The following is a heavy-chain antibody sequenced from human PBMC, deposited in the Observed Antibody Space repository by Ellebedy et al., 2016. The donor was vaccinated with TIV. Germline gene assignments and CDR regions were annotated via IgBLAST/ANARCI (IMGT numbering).Heavy chain of an antibody. CDR1: GGSISSSSYY. J-gene: IGHJ4*02. CDR2: IYYSGST. V-gene: IGHV4-39*01. CDR3: ARPRGYADPFDY. D-gene: IGHD2-2*01. Sequence: MPSETLSLTCTVSGGSISSSSYYWGWIRQPPGKGLEWIGSIYYSGSTYYNPSLKSRVTISVDTSKNQFSLKLSSVTAADTAVYYCARPRGYADPFDYWGQGTLVTVSS.